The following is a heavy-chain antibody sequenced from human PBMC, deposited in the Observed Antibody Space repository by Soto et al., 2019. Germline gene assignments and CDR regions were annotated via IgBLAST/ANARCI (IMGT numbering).Heavy chain of an antibody. V-gene: IGHV4-4*07. CDR3: EGWSGYYNIDV. CDR1: GGSISSYY. J-gene: IGHJ6*02. CDR2: FYPSGST. Sequence: QVQLQESGPGVVKTSEPLSLTCSVSGGSISSYYWSWIRQPAGKGLEWIGRFYPSGSTNYNHSLWGRVTMSLDTSKKQFSLKLSSVTAADTAVYYWEGWSGYYNIDVWGQGTTVTVSS. D-gene: IGHD3-3*01.